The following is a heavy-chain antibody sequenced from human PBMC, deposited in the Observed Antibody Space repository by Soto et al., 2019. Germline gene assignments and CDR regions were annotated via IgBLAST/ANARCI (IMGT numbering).Heavy chain of an antibody. CDR3: ARVNPDHDAFDI. J-gene: IGHJ3*02. CDR1: GGSISSGGYY. V-gene: IGHV4-31*03. CDR2: IYYSGST. Sequence: KTSETLSLTCTVSGGSISSGGYYWSWIRQHPGKGLEWIGYIYYSGSTNYNPSLKSRVTISVDTSKNQFSLKLSSVTAADTAVYYCARVNPDHDAFDIWGPGTMVTVSS. D-gene: IGHD2-21*01.